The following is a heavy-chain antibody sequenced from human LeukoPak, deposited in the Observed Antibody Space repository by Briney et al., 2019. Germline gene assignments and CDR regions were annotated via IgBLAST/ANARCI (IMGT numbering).Heavy chain of an antibody. J-gene: IGHJ4*02. CDR1: GFTFSSYS. CDR3: ARDHKDGPSYDY. D-gene: IGHD1-26*01. V-gene: IGHV3-21*01. Sequence: GGSLRLSCAASGFTFSSYSMNWVRQAPGKGLEWVSSISSSSSYIYYADSVKGQFTISGDNAKNSLYLQMNSLRAEDTAVYYCARDHKDGPSYDYWGQGTLVTVSS. CDR2: ISSSSSYI.